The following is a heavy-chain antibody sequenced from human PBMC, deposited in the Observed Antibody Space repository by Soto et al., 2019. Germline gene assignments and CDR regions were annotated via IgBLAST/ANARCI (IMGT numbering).Heavy chain of an antibody. J-gene: IGHJ5*01. V-gene: IGHV4-39*01. CDR3: ARRERYYGSPGWFDP. CDR1: GASINNFAFY. D-gene: IGHD3-10*01. CDR2: VYYNENT. Sequence: SETLSLTCSVSGASINNFAFYWGWIRQPPGKGLEWVGTVYYNENTYYNPSPRSRGAISVDTATNQFSMNLRSVTAADTAVYFCARRERYYGSPGWFDPWGQGTLVTVSS.